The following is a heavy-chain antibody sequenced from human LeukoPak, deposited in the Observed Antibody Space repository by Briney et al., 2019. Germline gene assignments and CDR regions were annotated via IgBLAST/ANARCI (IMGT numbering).Heavy chain of an antibody. CDR3: ATKGGGSCSTSHCQGAFDF. CDR2: FDPEDGET. CDR1: GYTLTELS. D-gene: IGHD2-2*01. J-gene: IGHJ3*01. V-gene: IGHV1-24*01. Sequence: ASVKVSCKVSGYTLTELSMHWVRQAPGKGLEWMGGFDPEDGETIYAQKFQGRVTMTEDTSTDTAYMELSSLRSDDTAVYYCATKGGGSCSTSHCQGAFDFWGQGSMVTVSS.